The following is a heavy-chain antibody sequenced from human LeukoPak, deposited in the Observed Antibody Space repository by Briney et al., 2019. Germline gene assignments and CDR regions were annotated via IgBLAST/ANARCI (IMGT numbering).Heavy chain of an antibody. CDR3: ARRRWNPLRFDC. V-gene: IGHV4-34*01. Sequence: PSETLSLTCTVSGGSISSYYWSWIRQPPGKGLEWIGEINHSGSTNYNPSLKSRVTISVDTSKNQFSLKLSSVTAADTAVYYCARRRWNPLRFDCWGQGTLVTVSS. CDR2: INHSGST. J-gene: IGHJ4*02. CDR1: GGSISSYY. D-gene: IGHD1-1*01.